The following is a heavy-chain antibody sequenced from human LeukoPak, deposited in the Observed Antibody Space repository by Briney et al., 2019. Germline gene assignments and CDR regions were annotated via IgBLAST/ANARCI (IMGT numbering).Heavy chain of an antibody. CDR2: IWYDGSNK. Sequence: PGGSLRLSCTAYGFTFSSYGMHWVRQAPGEGLEWVAVIWYDGSNKYYADSVKGRFTISRHNSKNTLYRQMNSLRAEDTAVYYCAKDFRLLWFGELGQYYFDYWGQGTLVTVSS. D-gene: IGHD3-10*01. CDR1: GFTFSSYG. J-gene: IGHJ4*02. CDR3: AKDFRLLWFGELGQYYFDY. V-gene: IGHV3-33*06.